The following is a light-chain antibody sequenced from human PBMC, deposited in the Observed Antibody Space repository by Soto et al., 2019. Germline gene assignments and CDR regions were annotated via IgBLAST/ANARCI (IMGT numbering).Light chain of an antibody. V-gene: IGLV2-14*03. CDR2: EVS. J-gene: IGLJ1*01. CDR3: SSYTSSSTRV. Sequence: QSALTQPASVSGFPGQSITISCTGTSSDVGAYDYVSWYQQHPDKAPKLMIYEVSNRPSGVSDRFSGSKSVNTATLTISGLQAEDEADYYCSSYTSSSTRVFGTGNKVTVL. CDR1: SSDVGAYDY.